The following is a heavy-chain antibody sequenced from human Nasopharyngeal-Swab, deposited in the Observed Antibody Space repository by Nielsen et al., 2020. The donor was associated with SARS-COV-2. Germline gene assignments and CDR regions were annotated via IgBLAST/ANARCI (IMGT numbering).Heavy chain of an antibody. CDR2: IYYSGST. CDR3: ASYPLTFGGVWGSDAFDI. D-gene: IGHD3-16*01. J-gene: IGHJ3*02. Sequence: WIRQPTGKGVEWIGSIYYSGSTHYNPSLKSRVTISVDTSKHQFSLKVSSVTAADTAVYYCASYPLTFGGVWGSDAFDIWGQGTMVTVSS. V-gene: IGHV4-39*01.